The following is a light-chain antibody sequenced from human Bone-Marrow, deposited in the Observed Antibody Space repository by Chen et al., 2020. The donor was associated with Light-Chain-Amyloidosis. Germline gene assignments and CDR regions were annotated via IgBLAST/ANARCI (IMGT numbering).Light chain of an antibody. V-gene: IGKV4-1*01. J-gene: IGKJ2*01. CDR1: ERLLYRSNNKNY. CDR3: QQYYSTPYT. CDR2: WAS. Sequence: DIVMTQSPDSLAVSLGERATINCKSSERLLYRSNNKNYLGWYQQKPGQSPKLLMYWASTRESGVPDRFRGSGSGTDFPLTISSLQAEDVAVYYCQQYYSTPYTFGQGTKLEFQ.